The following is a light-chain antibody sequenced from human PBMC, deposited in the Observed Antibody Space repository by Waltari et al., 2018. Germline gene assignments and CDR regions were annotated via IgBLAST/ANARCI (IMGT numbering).Light chain of an antibody. CDR3: QQRINWPPLT. J-gene: IGKJ4*01. V-gene: IGKV3-11*01. CDR1: QGVSSS. Sequence: EIVLTQSPATLSLSPGERATLSCRAIQGVSSSLAWYQQKPGQAPRLLIYDASNGATGIPARFSGSGSGTDFTLTISSLEPEDFAVYYCQQRINWPPLTFGGGTKVEIK. CDR2: DAS.